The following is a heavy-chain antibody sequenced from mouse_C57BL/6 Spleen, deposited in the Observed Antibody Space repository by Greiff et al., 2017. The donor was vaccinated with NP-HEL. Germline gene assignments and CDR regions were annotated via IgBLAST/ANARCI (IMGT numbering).Heavy chain of an antibody. CDR3: ARTITTRGYYAMDY. J-gene: IGHJ4*01. V-gene: IGHV1-26*01. Sequence: EVQLQQSGPELVKPGASVKISCKASEYTFTDYYMNWVKQSHGKSLEWIGDINPNNGGTSYNQKFKGKATLTVDKSSSTAYMELRSLTSEDSAVYYWARTITTRGYYAMDYWGQGTSVTVSS. CDR1: EYTFTDYY. CDR2: INPNNGGT. D-gene: IGHD2-4*01.